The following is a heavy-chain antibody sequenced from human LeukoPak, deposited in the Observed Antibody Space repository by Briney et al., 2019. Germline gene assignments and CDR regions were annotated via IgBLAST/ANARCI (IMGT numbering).Heavy chain of an antibody. CDR1: GFTFSSYW. Sequence: GRSLRLSCSASGFTFSSYWMSWVRQAPGKGLEWVSAISGSGGSTYYADSVKGRFTISRDNSKNTLYLQMNSLRAEDTAVYYCAKDLMDTAMVNSNFDYWGQGTLVTVSS. D-gene: IGHD5-18*01. CDR3: AKDLMDTAMVNSNFDY. V-gene: IGHV3-23*01. CDR2: ISGSGGST. J-gene: IGHJ4*02.